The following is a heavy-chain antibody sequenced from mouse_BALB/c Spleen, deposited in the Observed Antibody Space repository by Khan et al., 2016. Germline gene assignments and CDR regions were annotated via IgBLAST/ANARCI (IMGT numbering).Heavy chain of an antibody. V-gene: IGHV7-3*02. CDR1: GFTFTDYY. J-gene: IGHJ1*01. D-gene: IGHD2-10*02. CDR2: IRNEANGFTT. Sequence: EVELVESGGGLVQPGGSLRLSCATSGFTFTDYYMTWVRQPPGKALEWLGFIRNEANGFTTEYSASVKGRFTISRDNSQSILYLQMNTLRAEDSATYYDARDVGYGNYGFGYFDVWGAGTTVTVSS. CDR3: ARDVGYGNYGFGYFDV.